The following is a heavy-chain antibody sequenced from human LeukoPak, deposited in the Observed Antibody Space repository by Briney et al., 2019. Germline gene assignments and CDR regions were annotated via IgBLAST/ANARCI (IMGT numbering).Heavy chain of an antibody. CDR2: IYYSGST. Sequence: SETLSLTCTVSGVSISSSSYYWGWIRQPPGKGLEWIGSIYYSGSTYYNPSLKSRVTISVDTSKNQFSLKLSSVTAADTAVYYCARRWGNLDFDYWGQGTLVTVSS. V-gene: IGHV4-39*07. D-gene: IGHD2-8*02. CDR1: GVSISSSSYY. CDR3: ARRWGNLDFDY. J-gene: IGHJ4*02.